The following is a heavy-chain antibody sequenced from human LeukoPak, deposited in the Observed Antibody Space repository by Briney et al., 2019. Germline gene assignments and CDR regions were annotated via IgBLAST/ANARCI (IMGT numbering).Heavy chain of an antibody. CDR1: GFTFSAYA. Sequence: PGGSLRLPCEASGFTFSAYAMTWVRQAPGQGLEWVSSIGSDNKPHYSESVKGRFAISRDNSKSMLFLQLNSLRAEDTALYYCARDLHYYVAMDVRGQGTTVTVSS. CDR2: IGSDNKP. D-gene: IGHD3-10*02. V-gene: IGHV3-23*01. J-gene: IGHJ6*02. CDR3: ARDLHYYVAMDV.